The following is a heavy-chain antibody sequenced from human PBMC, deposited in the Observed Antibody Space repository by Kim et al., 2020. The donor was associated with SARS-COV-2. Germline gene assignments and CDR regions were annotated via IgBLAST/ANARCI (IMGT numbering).Heavy chain of an antibody. CDR3: ARVSLQLWAYGMDV. J-gene: IGHJ6*02. CDR2: ISSNGGST. D-gene: IGHD5-18*01. CDR1: GFTFSSYA. Sequence: GGSLRLSCAASGFTFSSYAMHWVRQAPGKGLEYVSAISSNGGSTYYANSVKGRFTISRDNSKNTLYLQMGSLRAEDMAVYYCARVSLQLWAYGMDVWGQGTTVTVSS. V-gene: IGHV3-64*01.